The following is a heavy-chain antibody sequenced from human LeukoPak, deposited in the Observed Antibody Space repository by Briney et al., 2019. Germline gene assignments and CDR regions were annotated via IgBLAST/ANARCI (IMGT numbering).Heavy chain of an antibody. CDR2: INRSGNII. CDR3: ARDVGIAAAGLIDY. CDR1: GFTFSSYE. Sequence: PGGSLRLSCAASGFTFSSYEVSCVRQAPGKGLEWGANINRSGNIIYYADSVKGRFTISRDNSKNTLYLQMNSLRAEDTAVYYCARDVGIAAAGLIDYWGQGTLVTVSS. D-gene: IGHD6-13*01. V-gene: IGHV3-48*03. J-gene: IGHJ4*02.